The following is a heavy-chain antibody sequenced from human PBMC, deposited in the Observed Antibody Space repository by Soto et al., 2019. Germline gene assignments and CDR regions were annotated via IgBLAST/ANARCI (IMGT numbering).Heavy chain of an antibody. V-gene: IGHV3-23*01. Sequence: AISGSGGSTYYADSVKGRFTISRDNSKNTLYLQMNSLRAEDTAVYYCAKARAQYYDFCCRYPVDYWGQGT. D-gene: IGHD3-3*01. J-gene: IGHJ4*02. CDR2: ISGSGGST. CDR3: AKARAQYYDFCCRYPVDY.